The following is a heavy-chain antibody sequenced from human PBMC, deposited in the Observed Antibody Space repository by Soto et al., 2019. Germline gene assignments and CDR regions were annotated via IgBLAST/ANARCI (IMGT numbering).Heavy chain of an antibody. Sequence: SCKASGYTFTGYYMHWVRQAPGQGFEWVAVISYDGSNKYYADSVKGRFTISRDNSKNTLYPQMNSLRAEDTAVYYCAKDRQLVLPSYYYYGMDVWGQGTTVTVSS. CDR1: GYTFTGYY. J-gene: IGHJ6*02. CDR3: AKDRQLVLPSYYYYGMDV. D-gene: IGHD6-13*01. CDR2: ISYDGSNK. V-gene: IGHV3-30*18.